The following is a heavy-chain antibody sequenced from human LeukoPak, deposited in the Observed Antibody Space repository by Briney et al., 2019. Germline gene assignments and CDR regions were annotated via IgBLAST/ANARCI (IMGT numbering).Heavy chain of an antibody. J-gene: IGHJ5*02. CDR2: IYPTGST. CDR1: GYSISSGYY. V-gene: IGHV4-38-2*02. D-gene: IGHD6-13*01. CDR3: ARAYSSSWYWNWFDP. Sequence: SETLSLTCTVSGYSISSGYYWGWIRQPPGKGLEWIGNIYPTGSTCYNPSLKSRVTISVDTSKNQFSLKVSSVSAADTAVYYCARAYSSSWYWNWFDPWGQGTLVTVSS.